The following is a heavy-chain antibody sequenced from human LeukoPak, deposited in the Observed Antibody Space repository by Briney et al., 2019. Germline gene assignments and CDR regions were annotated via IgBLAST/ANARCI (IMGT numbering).Heavy chain of an antibody. CDR1: GFTFSSYG. CDR3: AKDYAEDTMIRGVMGGY. D-gene: IGHD3-10*01. Sequence: GSSLRLSCAASGFTFSSYGVHWVRQATGKVLECVAVKSYDGSNKYYADSVKGRFTISRDNSKNTLYLQMNSLRAEDTAVYYCAKDYAEDTMIRGVMGGYWGQGTLVTVSS. J-gene: IGHJ4*02. V-gene: IGHV3-30*18. CDR2: KSYDGSNK.